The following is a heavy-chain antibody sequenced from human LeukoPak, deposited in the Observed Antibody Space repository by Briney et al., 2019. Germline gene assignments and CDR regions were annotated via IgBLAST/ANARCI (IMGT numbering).Heavy chain of an antibody. Sequence: GGSLRLSCAASGFTFSNYWMNWVRQAPGKGLEWVANIKQDGSEKYYVGSVKDRFTISRDNAKNSLYLQMNSLRAEDTALYYCARDRDWYTFDSWGQGTLVAVSS. V-gene: IGHV3-7*01. CDR3: ARDRDWYTFDS. CDR1: GFTFSNYW. J-gene: IGHJ4*02. CDR2: IKQDGSEK. D-gene: IGHD3/OR15-3a*01.